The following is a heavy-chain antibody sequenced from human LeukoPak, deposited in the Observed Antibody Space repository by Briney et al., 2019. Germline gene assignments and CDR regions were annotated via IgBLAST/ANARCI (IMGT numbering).Heavy chain of an antibody. CDR3: AKDRGSPPVRDGGHDL. J-gene: IGHJ4*02. CDR1: GFTFNSFG. Sequence: GGSLRLSCAASGFTFNSFGVNWVRQAPGKGLEWVSVISGSGGSTYYADSVKGRFTISRDNSKNTLFLQMNSLRDEDTAVYYCAKDRGSPPVRDGGHDLWGQGTLVTVSS. D-gene: IGHD3-16*01. CDR2: ISGSGGST. V-gene: IGHV3-23*01.